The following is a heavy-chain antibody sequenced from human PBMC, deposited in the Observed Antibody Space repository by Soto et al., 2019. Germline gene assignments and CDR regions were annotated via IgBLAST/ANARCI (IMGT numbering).Heavy chain of an antibody. CDR2: ISAYNGNT. CDR3: ARESYYYDSSGSLYYGMDV. Sequence: ASVKVSCQASGYTFTSYGISWVRQAPGQGLEWMGWISAYNGNTNYAQKLQGRVTMTTDTSTSTAYMELRSLRSDDTAVYYCARESYYYDSSGSLYYGMDVWGQGTTVTVSS. CDR1: GYTFTSYG. J-gene: IGHJ6*02. D-gene: IGHD3-22*01. V-gene: IGHV1-18*01.